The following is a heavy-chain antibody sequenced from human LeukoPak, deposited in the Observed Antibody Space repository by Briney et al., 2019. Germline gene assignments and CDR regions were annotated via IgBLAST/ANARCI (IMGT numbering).Heavy chain of an antibody. V-gene: IGHV1-46*01. Sequence: ASVKVSCKASGYTFTSYYMHWVRQAPGQGLEWMGIINPSGGSTSYAQRLQGRVTMTRDMSTSTVYMELSSLRSEDTAVYYCARIGISARGTNFHHWGQGTLVTVSS. CDR1: GYTFTSYY. CDR2: INPSGGST. CDR3: ARIGISARGTNFHH. D-gene: IGHD6-13*01. J-gene: IGHJ1*01.